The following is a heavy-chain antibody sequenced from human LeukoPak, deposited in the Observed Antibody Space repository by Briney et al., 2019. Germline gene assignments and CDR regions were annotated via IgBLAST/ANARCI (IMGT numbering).Heavy chain of an antibody. CDR1: GFTVSSNY. J-gene: IGHJ4*02. CDR2: IGEDGSET. CDR3: ARDRAGPSVY. D-gene: IGHD6-13*01. V-gene: IGHV3-7*01. Sequence: PGGSLRLSCAASGFTVSSNYMSWVRQAPGKGLEWVINIGEDGSETYSVDSVKGRFTISRDNAKNSLYLQMNNLRAEDTAVYYCARDRAGPSVYWGQGTLVTVSS.